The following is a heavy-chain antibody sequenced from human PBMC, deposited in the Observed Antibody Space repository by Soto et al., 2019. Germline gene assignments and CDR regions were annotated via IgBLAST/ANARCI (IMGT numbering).Heavy chain of an antibody. CDR2: IYYTGTT. D-gene: IGHD3-10*01. J-gene: IGHJ4*02. CDR3: AREVSSFGSNHFDS. CDR1: GTSIRGYY. Sequence: PSETLSLTCSVSGTSIRGYYWTWIRQPPGEGLEWIGYIYYTGTTKYNPSLKSRVTISVDTSKNQFSLRLNSVTAADTAVYYCAREVSSFGSNHFDSWGQGALVTVS. V-gene: IGHV4-59*01.